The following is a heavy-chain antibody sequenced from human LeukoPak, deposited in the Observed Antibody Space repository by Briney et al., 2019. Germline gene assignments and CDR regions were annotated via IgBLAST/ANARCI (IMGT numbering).Heavy chain of an antibody. Sequence: SVKVSCKASGGTFISYAISWVRQAPGQGLEWMGRIIPILGIANYAQKFQGRVTITADKSTSTAYMELSSLRSEDTAVYYCARHGRDCSSTSCYASVYYGMDVWGQGTTVTVSS. J-gene: IGHJ6*02. D-gene: IGHD2-2*01. CDR1: GGTFISYA. CDR3: ARHGRDCSSTSCYASVYYGMDV. CDR2: IIPILGIA. V-gene: IGHV1-69*04.